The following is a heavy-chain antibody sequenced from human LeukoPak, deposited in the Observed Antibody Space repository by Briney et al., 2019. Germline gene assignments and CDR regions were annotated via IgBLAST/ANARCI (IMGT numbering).Heavy chain of an antibody. Sequence: GGSLRLSCAASGFTFSSYGMHWVRQAPGKGLEWVAFIRYDGSNKYYADSVKGRFTISRDNSKNTLYLQMNSLRAEDTAVYYCAKAVDSSGYYSWFDPWGQGTLVTVSS. V-gene: IGHV3-30*02. CDR1: GFTFSSYG. D-gene: IGHD3-22*01. CDR3: AKAVDSSGYYSWFDP. CDR2: IRYDGSNK. J-gene: IGHJ5*02.